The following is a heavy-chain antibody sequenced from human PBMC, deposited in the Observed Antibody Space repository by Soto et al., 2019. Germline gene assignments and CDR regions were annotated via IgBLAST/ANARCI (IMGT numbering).Heavy chain of an antibody. CDR3: ARHPGRDSPSDY. CDR2: IWHDGGAK. CDR1: GFTLSDYG. Sequence: QVQLVESGGGVVQPGRSLRLSCTASGFTLSDYGMHWVRQAPGKGLEWVAVIWHDGGAKYYAESVTGRITISRDNSKNPVHLQIDSLGAEDTALYYCARHPGRDSPSDYWGQGTLVTVSS. J-gene: IGHJ4*02. D-gene: IGHD3-22*01. V-gene: IGHV3-33*01.